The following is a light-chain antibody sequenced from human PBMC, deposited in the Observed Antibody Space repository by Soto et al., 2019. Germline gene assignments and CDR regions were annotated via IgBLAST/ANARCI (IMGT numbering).Light chain of an antibody. CDR1: SSDVGGFEY. J-gene: IGLJ1*01. V-gene: IGLV2-14*01. CDR3: GSITRSSTSV. Sequence: QSALSQPASVSGSHGQSITISCTGTSSDVGGFEYVSWYQHQPGKAPKLIIYDVTKRPSGVSNRFSGSKSGNTASLTISGIQAEDEGDYYCGSITRSSTSVFGTGTKFTVL. CDR2: DVT.